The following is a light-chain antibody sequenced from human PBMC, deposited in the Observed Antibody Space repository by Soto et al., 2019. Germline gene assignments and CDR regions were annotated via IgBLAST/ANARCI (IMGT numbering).Light chain of an antibody. CDR1: SSDIGTYNY. CDR3: SSYTSSSTSVV. Sequence: QSALTQPASVSGSPGQSITISCTATSSDIGTYNYVSWYQQHPGKAPKLMIYDVSNRPSGVSDRFSGSKSGNTASLTISGLQAEDEADYYCSSYTSSSTSVVFGGGTKVTVL. CDR2: DVS. J-gene: IGLJ2*01. V-gene: IGLV2-14*01.